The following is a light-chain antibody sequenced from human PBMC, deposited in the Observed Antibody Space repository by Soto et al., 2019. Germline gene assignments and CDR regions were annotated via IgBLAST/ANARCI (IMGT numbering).Light chain of an antibody. Sequence: DIQLTQSPSFLSASVGDRVTITCRASQGISSYLAWYQQKPGKAPKLLIYGASTLQTGVPSRFSGTASGTKFTLTISSLQPEDFATYFCQQLNGFPLTFGGGTKVDIK. V-gene: IGKV1-9*01. CDR3: QQLNGFPLT. J-gene: IGKJ4*01. CDR1: QGISSY. CDR2: GAS.